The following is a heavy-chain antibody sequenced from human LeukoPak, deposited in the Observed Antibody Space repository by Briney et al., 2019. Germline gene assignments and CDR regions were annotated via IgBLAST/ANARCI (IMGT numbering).Heavy chain of an antibody. D-gene: IGHD5-12*01. CDR3: ARVRRVRGLIVATINWFDP. V-gene: IGHV4-39*07. CDR1: GGSISSSSYY. J-gene: IGHJ5*02. CDR2: INHSGST. Sequence: SETLSLTCTVSGGSISSSSYYWGWIRQPPGKGLEWIGEINHSGSTNYNPSLKSRVTISVDTSKNQFSLKLSSVTAADTAVYYCARVRRVRGLIVATINWFDPWGQGTLVTVSS.